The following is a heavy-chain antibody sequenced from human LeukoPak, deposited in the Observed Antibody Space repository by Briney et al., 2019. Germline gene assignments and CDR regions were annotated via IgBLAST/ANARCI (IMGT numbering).Heavy chain of an antibody. Sequence: GASVKVSCKASGGTFSSYAISWVRQAPGQGLEWMGGIIPIFGTANHAQKFQGRVTITTDESTSTAYMELSSLRSEDTAVYYCARSDIDFIENAFDIWGQGTMVTVSS. V-gene: IGHV1-69*05. J-gene: IGHJ3*02. CDR3: ARSDIDFIENAFDI. CDR2: IIPIFGTA. CDR1: GGTFSSYA. D-gene: IGHD3-3*01.